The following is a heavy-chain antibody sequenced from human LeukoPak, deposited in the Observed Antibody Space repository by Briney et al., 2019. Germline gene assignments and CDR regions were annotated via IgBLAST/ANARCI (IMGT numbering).Heavy chain of an antibody. V-gene: IGHV1-69*04. CDR3: ARDGGTTVISEYFDY. CDR1: GGTFSSYA. D-gene: IGHD4-17*01. Sequence: SVTVSCKASGGTFSSYAISWVRQAPGQGLEWMGRIIPIFGIANYAQKFQGRVTITADKSTSTAYMELSSLRSEDTAVYYCARDGGTTVISEYFDYWGQGTLVTVSS. CDR2: IIPIFGIA. J-gene: IGHJ4*02.